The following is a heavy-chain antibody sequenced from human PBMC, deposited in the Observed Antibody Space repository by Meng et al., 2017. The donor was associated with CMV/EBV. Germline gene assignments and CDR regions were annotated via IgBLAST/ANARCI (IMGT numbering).Heavy chain of an antibody. J-gene: IGHJ4*02. D-gene: IGHD5-18*01. V-gene: IGHV3-23*01. CDR1: RFTINTYA. Sequence: SRFTINTYAMSWVRQAPGKGLEWVSTIGGSGGTTYYADSVKGRFTISRDNSKNTLYLQMSSLRAEDTAVYYCARNAYNYGYSYYFDYWGQGTLVTVSS. CDR3: ARNAYNYGYSYYFDY. CDR2: IGGSGGTT.